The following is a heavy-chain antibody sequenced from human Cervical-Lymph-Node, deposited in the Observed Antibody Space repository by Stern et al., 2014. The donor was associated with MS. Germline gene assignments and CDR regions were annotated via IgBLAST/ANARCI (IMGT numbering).Heavy chain of an antibody. J-gene: IGHJ4*02. V-gene: IGHV1-24*01. D-gene: IGHD2-2*01. Sequence: QDQLVQSGAEVKKPGASVKVSCKVSGYTVTELSIHWVRQAPGKGLEWMGGFDPEDGKTIYAQKFQGRVPMTEDTSADTAYMELSSLRFEDTAVYYCATVLFCDSTSCKDYWGQGTMVTVSS. CDR2: FDPEDGKT. CDR3: ATVLFCDSTSCKDY. CDR1: GYTVTELS.